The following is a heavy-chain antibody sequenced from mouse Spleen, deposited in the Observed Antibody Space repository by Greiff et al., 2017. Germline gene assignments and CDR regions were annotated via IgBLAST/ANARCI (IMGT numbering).Heavy chain of an antibody. D-gene: IGHD4-1*01. CDR2: INYDGSST. V-gene: IGHV5-16*01. CDR1: GFTFSDYY. J-gene: IGHJ2*01. CDR3: ARGTYWDYFDY. Sequence: EVKLMESEGGLVQPGSSMKLSCTASGFTFSDYYMAWVRQVPEKGLEWVANINYDGSSTYYLDSLKSRFIISRDNAKNILYLQMSSLKSEDTATYYCARGTYWDYFDYWGQGTTLTVSS.